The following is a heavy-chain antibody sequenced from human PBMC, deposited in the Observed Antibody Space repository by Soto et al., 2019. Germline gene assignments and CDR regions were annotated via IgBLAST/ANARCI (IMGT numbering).Heavy chain of an antibody. CDR2: ISYSGST. J-gene: IGHJ4*02. CDR1: GGSINGYY. D-gene: IGHD3-16*01. V-gene: IGHV4-59*01. CDR3: ARDWGGGTFDY. Sequence: SQTLSLTWTVSGGSINGYYWSWIRQPPGKGLEWIGYISYSGSTNYNPSLKSRVTISVDTSKNQFSLKLSSVTAADTAVYYCARDWGGGTFDYWGQGTLVTLSS.